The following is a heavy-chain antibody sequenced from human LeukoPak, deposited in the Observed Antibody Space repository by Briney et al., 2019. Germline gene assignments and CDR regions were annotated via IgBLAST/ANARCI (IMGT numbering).Heavy chain of an antibody. CDR2: IFGSAAST. Sequence: GESMRLSCTASGFTTGNRWTHWDRQAPGRWLVWVACIFGSAASTRYVHTVKGRFSISRDNAKNTLYLEINNLTVEDTAVYYCARGHVFGSMQLWDYWGQGPLAIVSS. D-gene: IGHD5-18*01. CDR1: GFTTGNRW. J-gene: IGHJ4*02. V-gene: IGHV3-74*01. CDR3: ARGHVFGSMQLWDY.